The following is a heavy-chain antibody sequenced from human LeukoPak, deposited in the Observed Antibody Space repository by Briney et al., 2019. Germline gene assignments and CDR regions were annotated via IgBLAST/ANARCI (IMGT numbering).Heavy chain of an antibody. CDR3: ARLLPSSLLDY. CDR2: INHSGST. CDR1: GGSLSGYY. D-gene: IGHD6-13*01. V-gene: IGHV4-34*01. Sequence: SETLSLTCADYGGSLSGYYWSWIRQPPGKGLEWIGEINHSGSTNYNPSLKSRVTISVDTSKNQFSLKLSSVTAADTAVYFCARLLPSSLLDYWGQGTLVTVSS. J-gene: IGHJ4*02.